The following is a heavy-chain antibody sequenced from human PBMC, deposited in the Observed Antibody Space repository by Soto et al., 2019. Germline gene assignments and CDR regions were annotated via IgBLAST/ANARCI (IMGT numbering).Heavy chain of an antibody. V-gene: IGHV1-69*01. Sequence: QVQLVQSGAEVKKPGSSVKVSCKASGGTFISYAISRVRQAPGQGLEWMGGIIPIFGTANYAQKLQDRVTITADESTSTAYMELSSLRSEDTAVYYCARLLKDWSSTSCYYFDYWGQGTLVTVSS. CDR1: GGTFISYA. CDR2: IIPIFGTA. CDR3: ARLLKDWSSTSCYYFDY. J-gene: IGHJ4*02. D-gene: IGHD2-2*01.